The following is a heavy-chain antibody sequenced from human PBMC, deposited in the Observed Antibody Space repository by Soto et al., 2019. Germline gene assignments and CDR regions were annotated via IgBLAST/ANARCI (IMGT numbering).Heavy chain of an antibody. CDR3: ARDSPIGSTYSGYDAIDS. V-gene: IGHV1-69*04. D-gene: IGHD5-12*01. J-gene: IGHJ4*02. Sequence: SVKVSCKASGGTFSTSTFTWVRQAPGQGLEWMGRTIPLLNVADYAQDFQGRVTITADKSTSTAYMELTSLTSKDTAVYYCARDSPIGSTYSGYDAIDSWGQGTLVTVSS. CDR1: GGTFSTST. CDR2: TIPLLNVA.